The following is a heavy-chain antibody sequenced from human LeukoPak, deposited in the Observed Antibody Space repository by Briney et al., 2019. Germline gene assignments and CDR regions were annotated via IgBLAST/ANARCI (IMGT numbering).Heavy chain of an antibody. CDR3: ARETGSLDY. J-gene: IGHJ4*02. D-gene: IGHD1-1*01. Sequence: ASVKVSCKASGYTFTSNFIHWVRQAPGQGLEWMGIINPGGGSPTYAQRFQGRVTMTRDPSTSTVYMELSSLRSEDTAVYYCARETGSLDYWGQGSLVTVSS. V-gene: IGHV1-46*01. CDR1: GYTFTSNF. CDR2: INPGGGSP.